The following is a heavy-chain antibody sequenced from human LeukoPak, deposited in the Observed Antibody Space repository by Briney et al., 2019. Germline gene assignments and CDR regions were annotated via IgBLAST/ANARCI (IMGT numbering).Heavy chain of an antibody. CDR3: ARVKDDVTRLDY. D-gene: IGHD3-3*01. V-gene: IGHV3-7*01. Sequence: GGSLRLSCAGPGFTFGRYWMSWVRQAPGKGLEWVASINQGGSRLHYLDSVTGRFIITRDDAQNSLCLQMTRLRVDDTAVYYCARVKDDVTRLDYWGQGTLVSVSS. CDR1: GFTFGRYW. J-gene: IGHJ4*02. CDR2: INQGGSRL.